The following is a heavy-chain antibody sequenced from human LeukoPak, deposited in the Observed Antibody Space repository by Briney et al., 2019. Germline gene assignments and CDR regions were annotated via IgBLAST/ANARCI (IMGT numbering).Heavy chain of an antibody. D-gene: IGHD1-14*01. Sequence: SETLSLTCTVSGGSISNYYWSWIRQPPGKGLEWIGYINYSGRTNYNPSLKSRLTMSVDTSKNQFSLKLSSVTAADTAVYYCARDPEGWFDPWGQGTLVTVSS. J-gene: IGHJ5*02. CDR1: GGSISNYY. CDR2: INYSGRT. CDR3: ARDPEGWFDP. V-gene: IGHV4-59*12.